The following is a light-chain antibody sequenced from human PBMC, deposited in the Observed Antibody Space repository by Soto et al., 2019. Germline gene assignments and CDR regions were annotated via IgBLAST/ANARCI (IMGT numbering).Light chain of an antibody. CDR3: SSFTSSSTLV. V-gene: IGLV2-14*01. J-gene: IGLJ2*01. CDR2: EVS. Sequence: QSVLTQPASVSGSPGQSITISCTGTSSDVGGYKYVSWYQQHPGKAPKLMICEVSNRPSGISNRFSGSKSGNTASLTISGLQAEDEADYYCSSFTSSSTLVFGGGTKLTV. CDR1: SSDVGGYKY.